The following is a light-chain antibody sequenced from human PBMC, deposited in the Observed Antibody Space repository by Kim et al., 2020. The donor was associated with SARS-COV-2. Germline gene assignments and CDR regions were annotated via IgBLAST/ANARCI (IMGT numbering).Light chain of an antibody. V-gene: IGKV3-20*01. Sequence: EIVLTQSPDTLSLSPGERATLSCRASQSVSKNFLAWYRQRPGQPPSLLIYGASTRPTGIPDRISGSGSGTDFTLTITRLEPEDFAVYYCQQYGTPPYTFGQGTKLEI. CDR2: GAS. CDR3: QQYGTPPYT. J-gene: IGKJ2*01. CDR1: QSVSKNF.